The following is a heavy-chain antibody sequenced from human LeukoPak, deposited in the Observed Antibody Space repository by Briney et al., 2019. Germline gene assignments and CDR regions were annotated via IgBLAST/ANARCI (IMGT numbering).Heavy chain of an antibody. CDR2: IYYSGST. CDR3: ARGAGYYDTIDY. V-gene: IGHV4-59*01. J-gene: IGHJ4*02. D-gene: IGHD3-22*01. CDR1: GGSISSYY. Sequence: SETLSLTCTVSGGSISSYYWSWIRQPPGKGLEWIGYIYYSGSTNYNPSLKSRVTISVDTSKNQFSLKLSSVTAADTAVYYCARGAGYYDTIDYCGQGTLVTVSS.